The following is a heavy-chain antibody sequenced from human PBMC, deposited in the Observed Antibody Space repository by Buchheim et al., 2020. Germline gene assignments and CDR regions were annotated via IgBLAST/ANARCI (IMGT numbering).Heavy chain of an antibody. CDR3: ARARGWSEGWLGP. Sequence: QVQLVESGGGVVQPGKSLRLSCAASGFTFSKYAMHWVRQAPGKGLEWVAVMSCDGSSKYEADSVRGRFTISRDNSQNTVYLQMNSLRPEDTAVYYCARARGWSEGWLGPWGQGAL. D-gene: IGHD3-3*01. CDR1: GFTFSKYA. J-gene: IGHJ5*02. V-gene: IGHV3-30*04. CDR2: MSCDGSSK.